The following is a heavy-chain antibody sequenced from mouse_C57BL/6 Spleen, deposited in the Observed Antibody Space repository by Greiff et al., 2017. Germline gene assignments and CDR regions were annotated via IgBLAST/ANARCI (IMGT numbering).Heavy chain of an antibody. CDR2: IYPGDGDT. D-gene: IGHD1-1*01. J-gene: IGHJ2*01. CDR1: GYAFSSYW. CDR3: ARGRFITTVVATEYYFDY. Sequence: VQLQQSGAELVKPGASVKISCKASGYAFSSYWMNWVKQRPGKGLEWIGQIYPGDGDTNYNGKFKGKATLTADKSSSTAYMQLSSLTSEDSAVYFCARGRFITTVVATEYYFDYWGKGTTLTVSS. V-gene: IGHV1-80*01.